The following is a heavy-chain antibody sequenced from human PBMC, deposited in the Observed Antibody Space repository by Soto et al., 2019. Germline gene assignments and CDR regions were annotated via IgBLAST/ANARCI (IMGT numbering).Heavy chain of an antibody. CDR3: ARAPPSYGVGVFDY. CDR2: ISYDGSNK. J-gene: IGHJ4*02. CDR1: GFTFSSYA. Sequence: HLGGSLRLSCAASGFTFSSYAMHWVRQAPGKGLEWVAVISYDGSNKYYADSVKGRFTISRDNSKNTLYLQMNSLRAEDTAVYYCARAPPSYGVGVFDYWGQGTLVTVSS. D-gene: IGHD5-18*01. V-gene: IGHV3-30-3*01.